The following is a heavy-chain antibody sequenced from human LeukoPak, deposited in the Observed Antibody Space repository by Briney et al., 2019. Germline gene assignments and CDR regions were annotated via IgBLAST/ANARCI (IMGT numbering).Heavy chain of an antibody. J-gene: IGHJ4*02. CDR3: ASEPIYYDILTGYYIVGGRIDY. CDR1: GYTFTGYY. Sequence: ASVRVSCKASGYTFTGYYMHWVRHAPGQGLEWMGWINPNSGGTNYAQKFQGRVTMTTDTSISTAYMELSRLRSDDTAVYYCASEPIYYDILTGYYIVGGRIDYWGQGTLVTVSS. CDR2: INPNSGGT. V-gene: IGHV1-2*02. D-gene: IGHD3-9*01.